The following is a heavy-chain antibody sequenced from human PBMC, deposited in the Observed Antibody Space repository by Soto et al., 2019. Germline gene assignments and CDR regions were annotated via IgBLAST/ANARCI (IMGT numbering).Heavy chain of an antibody. D-gene: IGHD5-18*01. Sequence: SETLSLTCTVSGGSISNYYWTWIRQPPGKGLEWIGYIYYSGSTNYNPSLKSRVTISVDTSKNQFSLKLSSVTAADTAVYYCARDAGYSYGQPYYFDYWGQGTLVTVSS. CDR2: IYYSGST. J-gene: IGHJ4*02. CDR1: GGSISNYY. CDR3: ARDAGYSYGQPYYFDY. V-gene: IGHV4-59*12.